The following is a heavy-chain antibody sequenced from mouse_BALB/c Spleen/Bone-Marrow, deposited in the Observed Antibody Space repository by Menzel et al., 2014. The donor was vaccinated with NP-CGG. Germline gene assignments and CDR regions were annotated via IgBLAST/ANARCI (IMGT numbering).Heavy chain of an antibody. D-gene: IGHD2-4*01. CDR2: IDPANGNT. CDR1: GFNIKDTY. J-gene: IGHJ3*01. CDR3: ARNYDSGKSFAY. V-gene: IGHV14-3*02. Sequence: EVKLVESGAELVKPGASVKLSCTASGFNIKDTYMHWVKQRPEQGLEWIGRIDPANGNTKYDPKFQGKATITADTSSNTAYLQLSSLTSEDTAVYYCARNYDSGKSFAYWGQGTLVTVSA.